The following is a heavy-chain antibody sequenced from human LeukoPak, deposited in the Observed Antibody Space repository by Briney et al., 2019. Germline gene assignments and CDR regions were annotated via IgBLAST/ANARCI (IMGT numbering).Heavy chain of an antibody. CDR1: GFTFDDYA. CDR3: ARDLNYSFDY. V-gene: IGHV3-9*01. CDR2: ISWNSGSI. D-gene: IGHD4-4*01. Sequence: GGSLRLSCEASGFTFDDYAMHWVRQAPGKGLEWVSGISWNSGSIGYADSVKGRFTISRDNAKNSLYLQMNSLRAEDTAVYYCARDLNYSFDYWGQGTLVTVSS. J-gene: IGHJ4*02.